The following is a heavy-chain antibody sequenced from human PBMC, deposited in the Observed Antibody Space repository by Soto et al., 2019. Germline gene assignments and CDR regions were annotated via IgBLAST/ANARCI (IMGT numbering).Heavy chain of an antibody. D-gene: IGHD3-16*01. CDR3: ARSGLTFRGVV. V-gene: IGHV4-59*11. J-gene: IGHJ4*02. CDR2: IFHTGGT. Sequence: ETLSLTCTVSGGSINGHFLSWIRQPPGKGLEYIGWIFHTGGTNYNASLASRVAISVDTSKTQISLNLHSVTAADTAVYYCARSGLTFRGVVWGQGIPVTVSS. CDR1: GGSINGHF.